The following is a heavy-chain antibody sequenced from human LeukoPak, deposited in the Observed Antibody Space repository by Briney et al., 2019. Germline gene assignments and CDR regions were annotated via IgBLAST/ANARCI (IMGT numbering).Heavy chain of an antibody. D-gene: IGHD5-18*01. V-gene: IGHV3-23*01. Sequence: GGSLRLSCAASGFTFSNYDMSWVRQAPGKGLEWVSDINGSGGSTYYADSVKGRFTISRDNSKNTLYLQMNSLRAEDTAVYYCAKGLDGGYSYGYVFDPWGQGTLVTVSS. CDR3: AKGLDGGYSYGYVFDP. J-gene: IGHJ5*02. CDR2: INGSGGST. CDR1: GFTFSNYD.